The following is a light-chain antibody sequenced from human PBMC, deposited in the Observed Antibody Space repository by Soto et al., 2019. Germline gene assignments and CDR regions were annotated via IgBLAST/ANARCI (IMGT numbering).Light chain of an antibody. CDR3: QQSYSTPRT. CDR2: DAS. CDR1: QRISTY. V-gene: IGKV1-39*01. J-gene: IGKJ1*01. Sequence: IQMTQSPSSLSASVGDRVTITCRASQRISTYLNWYQQKPGKAPKFLIYDASNLQSGVPSRFSGGGSGTDFTLTISSLQPEDFATYYCQQSYSTPRTFGQGTKVDIK.